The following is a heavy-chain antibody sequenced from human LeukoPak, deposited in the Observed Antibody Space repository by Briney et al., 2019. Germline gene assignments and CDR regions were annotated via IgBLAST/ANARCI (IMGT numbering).Heavy chain of an antibody. CDR2: ISAYNGNT. Sequence: ASVKVSCKASGYTFTSYGISWVRQAPGQGLEWMGWISAYNGNTNYAQKLQDRVTMTTDTSTSTAYTELRSLRSDDTAVYYCARSRRYSSSWYYFDYWGQGTLVTVSS. J-gene: IGHJ4*02. CDR1: GYTFTSYG. V-gene: IGHV1-18*04. D-gene: IGHD6-13*01. CDR3: ARSRRYSSSWYYFDY.